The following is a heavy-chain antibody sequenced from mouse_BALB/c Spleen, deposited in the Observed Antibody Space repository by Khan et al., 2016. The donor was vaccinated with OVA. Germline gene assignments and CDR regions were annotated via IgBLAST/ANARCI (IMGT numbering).Heavy chain of an antibody. CDR2: ISYSGST. CDR3: VRWFTY. CDR1: GYSITSDYA. V-gene: IGHV3-2*02. J-gene: IGHJ3*01. Sequence: VQLKQSGPGLVKPSQSLSLTCTVTGYSITSDYAWNWIRQFPGNKLEWMGYISYSGSTTYNPSLKSRISITRDTSKNQFFLQLNSVTTEDTATYYCVRWFTYWGQGTLVTVSA.